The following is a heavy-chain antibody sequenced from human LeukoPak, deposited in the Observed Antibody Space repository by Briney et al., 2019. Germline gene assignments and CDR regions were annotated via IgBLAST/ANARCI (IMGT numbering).Heavy chain of an antibody. Sequence: PGGSLRLSCVASGFTFDSYAMSWVRQAPGKGLEWVSSISGSGDRTYYTDSVKGRFTISRDSSRNTVYLQMNSLRVEDTAIYYCAKGLSSSTWADFDYWGQGALVTVSS. CDR3: AKGLSSSTWADFDY. J-gene: IGHJ4*02. CDR2: ISGSGDRT. D-gene: IGHD6-13*01. CDR1: GFTFDSYA. V-gene: IGHV3-23*01.